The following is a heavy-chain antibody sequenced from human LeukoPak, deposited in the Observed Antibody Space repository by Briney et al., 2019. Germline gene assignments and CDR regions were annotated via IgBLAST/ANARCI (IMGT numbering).Heavy chain of an antibody. Sequence: GRSLRLSCAASGFTFSSYGTHWVRQAPGKGLEWVAVIWYDGSNKYYADSVKGRFTISRDNSKNTLYLQMNSLRAEDTAVYYCARDGTNKQALDYWGQGTLVTVSS. CDR2: IWYDGSNK. CDR1: GFTFSSYG. CDR3: ARDGTNKQALDY. D-gene: IGHD6-13*01. J-gene: IGHJ4*02. V-gene: IGHV3-33*01.